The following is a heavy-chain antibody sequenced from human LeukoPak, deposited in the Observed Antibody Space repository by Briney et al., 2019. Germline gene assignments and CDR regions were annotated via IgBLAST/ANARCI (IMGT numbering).Heavy chain of an antibody. CDR1: GFTFSSNW. V-gene: IGHV3-7*05. J-gene: IGHJ4*02. CDR2: INKDGSET. Sequence: GGSLRLSCAASGFTFSSNWMTWVRQAPGKGLEWVANINKDGSETYYVDSVKSRFAISRDNAQNSLVLQMNSLRAEDTAVYYCVRAGSYNFDYWGQGTLVTVSS. D-gene: IGHD4-11*01. CDR3: VRAGSYNFDY.